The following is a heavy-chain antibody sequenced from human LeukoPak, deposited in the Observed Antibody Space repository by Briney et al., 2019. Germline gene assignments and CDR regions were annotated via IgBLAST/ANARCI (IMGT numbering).Heavy chain of an antibody. CDR1: GFTFSSYA. CDR2: ISGSGGST. D-gene: IGHD2-2*01. CDR3: ASQDIVVVPAAMGQTGYFDY. J-gene: IGHJ4*02. Sequence: GGSLRLSCAASGFTFSSYAMSWVRQAPGKGLEWVSDISGSGGSTYYADSVKGRFTISRDNSKNTLYLQMNSLRAEDTAVYYCASQDIVVVPAAMGQTGYFDYWGQGTLVTVSS. V-gene: IGHV3-23*01.